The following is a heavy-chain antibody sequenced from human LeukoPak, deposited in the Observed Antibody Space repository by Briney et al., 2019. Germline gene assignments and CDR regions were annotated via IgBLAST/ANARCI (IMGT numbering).Heavy chain of an antibody. D-gene: IGHD6-19*01. CDR2: INHSGST. J-gene: IGHJ4*02. Sequence: SETLSLTCAVYGGSLSGYYWSWIRQPPGKGLEWIGEINHSGSTNYNPSLKSRVTISVDTSKNQFSLKLSSVTAADTAVYYCASSGWYRGYWGQGTLVTVSS. V-gene: IGHV4-34*01. CDR3: ASSGWYRGY. CDR1: GGSLSGYY.